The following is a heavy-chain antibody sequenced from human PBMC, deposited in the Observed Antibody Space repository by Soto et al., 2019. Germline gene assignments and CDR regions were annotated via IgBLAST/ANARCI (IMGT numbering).Heavy chain of an antibody. CDR1: GYTFTSYA. CDR3: ARGGYSSSWYEGDWFDP. Sequence: QVQLVQSGAEVKKPGASVKVSCKASGYTFTSYAMHWVRQAPGQRLEWMGWINAGNGNTKYSQKFQGRVTITRDTSASTAYMELSSLRSEDTAVYYCARGGYSSSWYEGDWFDPWGQGTLVTVSS. V-gene: IGHV1-3*01. D-gene: IGHD6-13*01. CDR2: INAGNGNT. J-gene: IGHJ5*02.